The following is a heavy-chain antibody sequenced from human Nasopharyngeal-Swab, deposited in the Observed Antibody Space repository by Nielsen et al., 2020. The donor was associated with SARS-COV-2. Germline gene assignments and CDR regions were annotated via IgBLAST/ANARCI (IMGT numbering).Heavy chain of an antibody. Sequence: SETLSLTCTVSGGSISSSSYYWGWIRQPPGTGLEWIGSIYYSGSTYYNPTLKIRVTISVYTSKNQFSLKLSSVTAADTAVYYCARHRGIYYYYYGMDVWGQGTTVTVSS. J-gene: IGHJ6*02. CDR1: GGSISSSSYY. CDR2: IYYSGST. CDR3: ARHRGIYYYYYGMDV. D-gene: IGHD3-10*01. V-gene: IGHV4-39*01.